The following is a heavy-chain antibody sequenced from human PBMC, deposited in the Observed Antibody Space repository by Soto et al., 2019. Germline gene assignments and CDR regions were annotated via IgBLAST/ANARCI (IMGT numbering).Heavy chain of an antibody. CDR1: GFTFSGYF. J-gene: IGHJ4*02. Sequence: EVQLVESGGGLVTPGGSLRLSCAASGFTFSGYFMNWVRQAPGKGLELVSSITSSSIYIFYADSVKGRFTISRDDAKSSLYLQMNSLRVEDTAIYYCARDPGSSSHFDSWGQGTLVTVSS. D-gene: IGHD6-6*01. V-gene: IGHV3-21*02. CDR3: ARDPGSSSHFDS. CDR2: ITSSSIYI.